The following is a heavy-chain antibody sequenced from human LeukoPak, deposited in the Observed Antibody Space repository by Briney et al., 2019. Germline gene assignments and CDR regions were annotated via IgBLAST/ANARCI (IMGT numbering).Heavy chain of an antibody. D-gene: IGHD5-12*01. V-gene: IGHV3-33*06. CDR2: IWYDGSNK. Sequence: AGGSLRLSCAASGFTFSSYGMHWVRQAPGKGLEWVAVIWYDGSNKYYADSVKGRFTISRDNSKNTLYLQMNSLRADDTAVYYCAKDRYSGYETYYYYYYMDVWGKGTTVTVSS. CDR3: AKDRYSGYETYYYYYYMDV. CDR1: GFTFSSYG. J-gene: IGHJ6*03.